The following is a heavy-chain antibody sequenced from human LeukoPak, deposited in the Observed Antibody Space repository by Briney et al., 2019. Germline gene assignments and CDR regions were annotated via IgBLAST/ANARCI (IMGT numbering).Heavy chain of an antibody. CDR2: ISAYNGNT. V-gene: IGHV1-18*01. D-gene: IGHD6-6*01. CDR3: ARDNSRYSSSPASAYYGTDV. J-gene: IGHJ6*02. CDR1: GYTFTSYG. Sequence: ASVKVSCKASGYTFTSYGISWVRQAPGQGPEWMGWISAYNGNTNYAQKLQGRVTMTTDTSTSTAYMELRSLRSDDTAVYYCARDNSRYSSSPASAYYGTDVWGQGTTVTVSS.